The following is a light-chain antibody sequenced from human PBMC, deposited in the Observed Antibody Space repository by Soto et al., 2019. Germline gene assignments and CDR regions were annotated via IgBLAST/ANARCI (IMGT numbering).Light chain of an antibody. CDR3: SSYAGSNNLVV. Sequence: QSVLTQPPSASGSPGQSVTISCTGTSSDVGGYNYVSWYQQHPGKATKLMIYEVSKRPSGVPDRFSGSKSGNTASLTVSGLQAEDEADYYYSSYAGSNNLVVFGGGTKLTVL. J-gene: IGLJ2*01. CDR2: EVS. V-gene: IGLV2-8*01. CDR1: SSDVGGYNY.